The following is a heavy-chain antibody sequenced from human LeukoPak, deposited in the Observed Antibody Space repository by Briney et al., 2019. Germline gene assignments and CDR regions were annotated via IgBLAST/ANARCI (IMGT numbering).Heavy chain of an antibody. CDR1: GFTFSSYS. CDR2: IWYDGSNK. CDR3: ARAGIAVAADDAFDI. J-gene: IGHJ3*02. Sequence: PGGSLRLSCAASGFTFSSYSMHWVRQAPGKGLEWVAVIWYDGSNKYYADSVEGRFTISRDNSKNTLYLQMNSLRAEDTAVYYCARAGIAVAADDAFDIWGQGTMVTVSS. D-gene: IGHD6-19*01. V-gene: IGHV3-33*01.